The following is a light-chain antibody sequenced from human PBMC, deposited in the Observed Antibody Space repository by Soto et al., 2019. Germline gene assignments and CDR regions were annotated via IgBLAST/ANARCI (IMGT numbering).Light chain of an antibody. CDR2: DVS. J-gene: IGLJ2*01. CDR3: SSYTSSSSPLYVV. CDR1: SSDVGGYNY. Sequence: QYALTQPASVSGSPGQSITISCTGTSSDVGGYNYVSWYQQHPGKAPKLMIYDVSNRPSGVSNRFSGSKSGNTASLTISGLQAEDEADYFCSSYTSSSSPLYVVFCGGTKLTVL. V-gene: IGLV2-14*01.